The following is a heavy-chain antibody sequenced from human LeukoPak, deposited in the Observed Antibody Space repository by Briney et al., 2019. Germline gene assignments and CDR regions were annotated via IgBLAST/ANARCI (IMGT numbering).Heavy chain of an antibody. Sequence: GRSLRLSCAASGFTFSSYGMRGVRQAPGKGLEWGAVISCDGGNKYYADSVKGPFTISRDNSKNTLYLQTNSLKAEDTAVYYCARGRVRYCSGGSCYEWDYWGQGTLVTVSS. CDR3: ARGRVRYCSGGSCYEWDY. V-gene: IGHV3-30*03. CDR1: GFTFSSYG. D-gene: IGHD2-15*01. J-gene: IGHJ4*02. CDR2: ISCDGGNK.